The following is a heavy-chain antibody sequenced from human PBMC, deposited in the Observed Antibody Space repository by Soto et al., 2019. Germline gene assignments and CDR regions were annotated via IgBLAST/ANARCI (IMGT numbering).Heavy chain of an antibody. CDR3: ARDRGGIPRAFDI. CDR1: GLTLSDYG. J-gene: IGHJ3*02. Sequence: QVQLVESGGGVVQPGRSLRLSCAASGLTLSDYGMHWVRQAPGKGLEWVAVIWYDGTNKNFADSVKGRFTISRENSKNTLYLQMNSLRAEDTAVYYCARDRGGIPRAFDIWGQGTMVTVSS. D-gene: IGHD3-10*01. CDR2: IWYDGTNK. V-gene: IGHV3-33*01.